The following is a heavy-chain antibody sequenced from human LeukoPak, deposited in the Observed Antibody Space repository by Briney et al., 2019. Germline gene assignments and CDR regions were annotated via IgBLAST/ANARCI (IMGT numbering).Heavy chain of an antibody. CDR2: IYYSGST. D-gene: IGHD3-10*01. CDR1: GYSISSSSYY. Sequence: SETLSLTCTVSGYSISSSSYYWGWIRQPPGKGLEWIGSIYYSGSTYYNPSLKSRVTISVDTSKNQFSLKLSSVTAADTAVYYCARDLLLWFGELLSGGDYWGQGTLVTVSS. V-gene: IGHV4-39*07. CDR3: ARDLLLWFGELLSGGDY. J-gene: IGHJ4*02.